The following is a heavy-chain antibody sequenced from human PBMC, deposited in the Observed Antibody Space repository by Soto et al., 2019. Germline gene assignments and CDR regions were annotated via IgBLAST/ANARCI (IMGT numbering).Heavy chain of an antibody. V-gene: IGHV1-18*01. CDR3: ARDVRSTCDFCSVDWFDP. Sequence: VRLVQSGAEVKKPGASVKVSCKVSVYNFINYGVSWVRQAPGQGLEWMGWISAYNGNTNYAQKLQGRVTMTTDTSTSTAYMELSSLRSDDTAVYYCARDVRSTCDFCSVDWFDPWGQGTLVTVSS. D-gene: IGHD3-3*01. CDR2: ISAYNGNT. J-gene: IGHJ5*02. CDR1: VYNFINYG.